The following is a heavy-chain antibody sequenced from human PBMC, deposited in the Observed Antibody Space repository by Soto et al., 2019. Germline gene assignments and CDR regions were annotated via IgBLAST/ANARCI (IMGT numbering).Heavy chain of an antibody. D-gene: IGHD6-19*01. CDR2: IYYSGST. CDR1: GGSISSYY. J-gene: IGHJ3*02. CDR3: ARLGIAVAGADAFDI. Sequence: SETLSLTCTVSGGSISSYYWSWIRQPPGKGLEWIGYIYYSGSTNYNPSLKSRVTISVDTSKNQFSLKLSSVTAADTAVYYCARLGIAVAGADAFDIWGQGTMVTVS. V-gene: IGHV4-59*01.